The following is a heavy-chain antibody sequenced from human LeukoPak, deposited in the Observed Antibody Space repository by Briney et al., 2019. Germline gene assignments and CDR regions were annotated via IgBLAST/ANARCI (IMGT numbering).Heavy chain of an antibody. CDR1: GDSFTSYW. CDR2: IYPGDSDT. V-gene: IGHV5-51*01. CDR3: ARVVVAATPPSDYYYGMDV. Sequence: GESLQISCKGSGDSFTSYWIGWVRKMPGKGLEWMGIIYPGDSDTRNSPSFQGQVTISADKSISTAFLQWSSLKAFDTAMYYCARVVVAATPPSDYYYGMDVWGQGTTVTVSS. D-gene: IGHD2-15*01. J-gene: IGHJ6*02.